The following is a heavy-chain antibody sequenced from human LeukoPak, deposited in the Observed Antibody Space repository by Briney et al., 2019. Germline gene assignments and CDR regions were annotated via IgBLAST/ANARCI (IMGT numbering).Heavy chain of an antibody. CDR1: GVSMTNDR. V-gene: IGHV4-59*01. Sequence: SETLSLTCSVSGVSMTNDRWTWIRQAPGKGLEWIGYMSDCGQTNYNPSLRSRATVSVDTSKSQCSLRLTSVTSADTAVYYCARITGYFDSGGSYYWGFFDYWGQGSLVTVSS. CDR3: ARITGYFDSGGSYYWGFFDY. CDR2: MSDCGQT. D-gene: IGHD3-22*01. J-gene: IGHJ4*02.